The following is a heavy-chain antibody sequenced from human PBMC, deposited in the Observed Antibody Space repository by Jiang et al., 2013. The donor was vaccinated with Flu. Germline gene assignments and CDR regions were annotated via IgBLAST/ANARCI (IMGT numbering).Heavy chain of an antibody. CDR2: ISHGGST. CDR1: GRSFSGYY. J-gene: IGHJ4*02. Sequence: LLKPSETLSLTCAVYGRSFSGYYWTWIRQPPGKGLEWIGEISHGGSTAYSPSLKSRVTISVDTSKNQFSLKLRSVSAADTAAYYCASAIEHCSSTHCMRLFDFWGQGSLGTVSS. D-gene: IGHD2-2*01. V-gene: IGHV4-34*01. CDR3: ASAIEHCSSTHCMRLFDF.